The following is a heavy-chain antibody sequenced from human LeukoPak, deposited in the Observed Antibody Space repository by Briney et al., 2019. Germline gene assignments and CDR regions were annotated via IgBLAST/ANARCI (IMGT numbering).Heavy chain of an antibody. CDR1: GFTFSSYA. Sequence: GGSLRLSCAASGFTFSSYAMSWVRQAPGKGLGWVSAISGSGGSTYYADSVKGRFTISRDNSKNTLYLQMNSLRAEDTAVYYCAKVGIAVAGTLGRFDYWGQGTLVTVSS. J-gene: IGHJ4*02. CDR3: AKVGIAVAGTLGRFDY. CDR2: ISGSGGST. D-gene: IGHD6-19*01. V-gene: IGHV3-23*01.